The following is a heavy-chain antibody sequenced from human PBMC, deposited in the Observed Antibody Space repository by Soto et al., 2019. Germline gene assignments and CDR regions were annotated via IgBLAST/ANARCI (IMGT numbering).Heavy chain of an antibody. Sequence: QAQLVQSGAEVKKPGASVKVSCKASGYTYPSYGISWVRQAPGQGLEWMGWISAYNGDTKYAQKFQGRLTLTTDTAADTAYMEPRSLKSGDTAVYYCAGRPQDSGAYPPYFYYYMDVWGKGTTVAVSS. CDR3: AGRPQDSGAYPPYFYYYMDV. J-gene: IGHJ6*03. CDR1: GYTYPSYG. CDR2: ISAYNGDT. V-gene: IGHV1-18*01. D-gene: IGHD3-10*01.